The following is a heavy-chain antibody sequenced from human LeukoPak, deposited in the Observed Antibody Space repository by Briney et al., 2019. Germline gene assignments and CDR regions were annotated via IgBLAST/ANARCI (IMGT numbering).Heavy chain of an antibody. CDR2: ISSSSSYT. J-gene: IGHJ4*02. V-gene: IGHV3-11*06. D-gene: IGHD3-10*01. CDR3: ARGSYGSGTEQYYFDN. Sequence: NTGGSLRLSCAASGFTFSDYYMSWIRQAPGKGLEWVSYISSSSSYTNYADSVKGRFTISRDNSKNTLYLQMNSLRPEDTALYYCARGSYGSGTEQYYFDNWGQGTLVTVSS. CDR1: GFTFSDYY.